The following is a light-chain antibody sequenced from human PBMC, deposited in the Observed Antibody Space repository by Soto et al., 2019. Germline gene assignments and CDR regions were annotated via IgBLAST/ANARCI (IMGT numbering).Light chain of an antibody. V-gene: IGKV3-15*01. CDR3: QQYNNWPLYT. CDR2: DAS. CDR1: QSVSRN. J-gene: IGKJ2*01. Sequence: EIVMTQSPATLSVSPGERATLSCRASQSVSRNLAWYQQRPGRAPRLLIYDASTRATDIPARFSGSGSGTELTLTISSLQSEDFAVYYCQQYNNWPLYTFGQGTKLEIK.